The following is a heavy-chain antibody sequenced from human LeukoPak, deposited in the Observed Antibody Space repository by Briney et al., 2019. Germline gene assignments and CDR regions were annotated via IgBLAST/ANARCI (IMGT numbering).Heavy chain of an antibody. CDR3: ARGLSWGGYRYRNWFDP. J-gene: IGHJ5*02. D-gene: IGHD3-16*02. V-gene: IGHV3-21*01. CDR2: ISSSSSYI. CDR1: GFTFSSYS. Sequence: GGSLRLSCAASGFTFSSYSMNWVRQAPGKGLEWVSSISSSSSYIYYADSVKGRFTISRDNAKNSLYLQMNSLRAEDTAVYYCARGLSWGGYRYRNWFDPWGQGTLVTVSS.